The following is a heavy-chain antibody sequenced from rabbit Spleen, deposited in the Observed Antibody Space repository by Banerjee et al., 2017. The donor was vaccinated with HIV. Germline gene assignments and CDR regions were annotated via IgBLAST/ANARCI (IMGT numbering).Heavy chain of an antibody. CDR1: GCSFSNSYY. V-gene: IGHV1S40*01. D-gene: IGHD2-1*01. J-gene: IGHJ4*01. CDR2: IYGGSGAST. Sequence: QSLEAAGGDRVKPGASLTLTCTASGCSFSNSYYMCWVRQAPGKGLECIACIYGGSGASTAYASWAKGRFTISKTSSTTVTLQMTSLTAADTATYFCARGSATMTMVITGYYLTLWGQGTLVTVS. CDR3: ARGSATMTMVITGYYLTL.